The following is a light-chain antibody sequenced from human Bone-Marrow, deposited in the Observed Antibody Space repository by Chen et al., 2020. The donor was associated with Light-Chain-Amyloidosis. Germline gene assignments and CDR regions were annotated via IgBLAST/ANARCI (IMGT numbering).Light chain of an antibody. V-gene: IGLV3-21*02. CDR1: NIGGKR. J-gene: IGLJ3*02. Sequence: SYVLTQPPSVSVAPGQTARIPCGGNNIGGKRVHWYQQKPGQAPVVVVYADSDRPSGIPERLSGSNAGSTASLTISRVEAGDEADEYCQVWDRSSDRPVFGGGTKLTVL. CDR3: QVWDRSSDRPV. CDR2: ADS.